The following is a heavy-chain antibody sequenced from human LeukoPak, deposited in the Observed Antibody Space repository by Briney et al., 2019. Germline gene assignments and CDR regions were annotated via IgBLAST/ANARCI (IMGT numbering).Heavy chain of an antibody. CDR3: ARSYPYYGSGSYYDY. D-gene: IGHD3-10*01. V-gene: IGHV4-4*07. J-gene: IGHJ4*02. CDR1: GGSISSYY. Sequence: SETLSLTCTVSGGSISSYYWSWIRQPAGKGLEWIGHIYTSGSTNYNPSLKSRVTMSVDTSKNQFSLKLSSVTAADTAVYYCARSYPYYGSGSYYDYWGQGTLVTVSS. CDR2: IYTSGST.